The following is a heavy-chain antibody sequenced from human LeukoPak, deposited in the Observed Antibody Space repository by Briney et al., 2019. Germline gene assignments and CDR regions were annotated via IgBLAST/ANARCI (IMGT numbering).Heavy chain of an antibody. J-gene: IGHJ6*03. V-gene: IGHV4-34*01. D-gene: IGHD3-22*01. CDR1: GGSFSGYY. CDR2: INHSGST. CDR3: ARSMGSGYYYHYYYYMDV. Sequence: SETLSLTCAVYGGSFSGYYWSWIRQPPGKGLEWIGEINHSGSTNYNPSLKSRVTISVDTSKNQFSLKLSSVTAADTAVYYCARSMGSGYYYHYYYYMDVWGKGTTVTVSS.